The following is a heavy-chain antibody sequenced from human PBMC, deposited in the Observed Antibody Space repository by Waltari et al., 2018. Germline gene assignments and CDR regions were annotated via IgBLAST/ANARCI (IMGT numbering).Heavy chain of an antibody. CDR1: GFTFSPYW. V-gene: IGHV3-74*03. Sequence: EVQLVESGGALVQPGGSLSLSCATSGFTFSPYWMHWVRQVPGKGLMWVAHIESDERRTTYAESVKGRFTISRDNAKNTVYLQMNSLRDEDTAVYYCVRDEPGDGLDYWGQGTLVTVSS. CDR2: IESDERRT. J-gene: IGHJ4*02. D-gene: IGHD7-27*01. CDR3: VRDEPGDGLDY.